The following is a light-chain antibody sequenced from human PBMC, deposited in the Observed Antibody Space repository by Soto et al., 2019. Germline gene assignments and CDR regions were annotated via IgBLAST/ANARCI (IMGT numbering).Light chain of an antibody. J-gene: IGKJ3*01. CDR3: QQANSFPFT. CDR1: QDISSW. CDR2: SAS. Sequence: DIQMTQSPSSVSASVGDRVTISCRASQDISSWLAWYQQKPGKAPKLVIYSASSLLSGVPSRFSGSGSGTDFTLTISSLQPEDFATYFCQQANSFPFTFGPGTKVDIK. V-gene: IGKV1-12*02.